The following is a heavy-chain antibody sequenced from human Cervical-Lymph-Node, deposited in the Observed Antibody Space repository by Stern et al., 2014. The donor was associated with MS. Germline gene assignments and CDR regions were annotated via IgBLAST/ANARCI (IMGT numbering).Heavy chain of an antibody. D-gene: IGHD6-6*01. J-gene: IGHJ5*02. V-gene: IGHV1-18*04. CDR2: ISTYNGNT. Sequence: VHLVESGPEVKKPGASVKVSCEASGYTFFHYAISWVRQAPGQGPEWMGWISTYNGNTHYSQKFQGRLTMTTDTSTSTVYMELMSLRSDDTATYYCARDVVTLNGNWFDPWGQGTLVSVSS. CDR3: ARDVVTLNGNWFDP. CDR1: GYTFFHYA.